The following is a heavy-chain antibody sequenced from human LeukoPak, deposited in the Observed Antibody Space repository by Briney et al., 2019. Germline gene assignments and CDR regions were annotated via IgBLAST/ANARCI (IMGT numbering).Heavy chain of an antibody. Sequence: SETLSLTCAVYGGSFSGYHWSWIRQPPGKGLEWIGEINHSGSTNYNPSLKSRVTISVDTSKNQFSLKLSSVTAADTAVYYCARREGLGDAFDIWGQGTMVTVSS. V-gene: IGHV4-34*01. CDR1: GGSFSGYH. J-gene: IGHJ3*02. CDR2: INHSGST. CDR3: ARREGLGDAFDI.